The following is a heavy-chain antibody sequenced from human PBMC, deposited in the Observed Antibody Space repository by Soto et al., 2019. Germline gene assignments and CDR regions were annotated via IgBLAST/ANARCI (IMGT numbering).Heavy chain of an antibody. J-gene: IGHJ4*02. CDR1: GGSISRYY. V-gene: IGHV4-59*08. CDR3: ARLDPVV. Sequence: TLSLPCTVSGGSISRYYWSWIRQPPGKGLEWIGYIYYSGSTNYNPSLKSRVTISVDTSKNQFSLKLSSVTAADTAVYYCARLDPVVWGQGTLVTVSS. CDR2: IYYSGST. D-gene: IGHD2-15*01.